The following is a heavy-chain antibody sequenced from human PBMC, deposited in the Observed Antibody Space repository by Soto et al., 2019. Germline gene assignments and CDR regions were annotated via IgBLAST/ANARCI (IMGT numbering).Heavy chain of an antibody. D-gene: IGHD5-18*01. CDR1: GFTFSSYS. Sequence: GGSLRLSCAASGFTFSSYSMNWVRQAPGKGLEWVSSISSSSSDIYYADSVKGRFTISRDNAKNSLYLQMNSLRAEDTAVYYCARGVGYSYGHQFDYWGQGTLVTVSS. J-gene: IGHJ4*02. V-gene: IGHV3-21*01. CDR3: ARGVGYSYGHQFDY. CDR2: ISSSSSDI.